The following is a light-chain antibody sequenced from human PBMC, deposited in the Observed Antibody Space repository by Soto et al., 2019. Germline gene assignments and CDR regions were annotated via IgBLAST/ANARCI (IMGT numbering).Light chain of an antibody. CDR1: QSISTW. V-gene: IGKV1-5*03. Sequence: DIRMTQSPSTLSASVRDRVTITCRASQSISTWLAWYQQKPGKAPKLLIYKASSLETGVPSRFSGSGSGTEFTLTISSLQPDDFATYYCHQYHSYPYTFGQGTKLEIK. J-gene: IGKJ2*01. CDR2: KAS. CDR3: HQYHSYPYT.